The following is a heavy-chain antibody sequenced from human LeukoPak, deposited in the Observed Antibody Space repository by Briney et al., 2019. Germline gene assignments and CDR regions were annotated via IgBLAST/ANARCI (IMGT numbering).Heavy chain of an antibody. J-gene: IGHJ4*02. CDR2: IYYSGST. V-gene: IGHV4-39*01. D-gene: IGHD6-19*01. CDR3: ARIGGGEWLVRQPHDY. Sequence: SETLSLTCTVSGGSISSSSYYWGWIRQPPGKGLEWIGSIYYSGSTYYNPSLKSRVTISVDTSKNQFSLKLSSVTAADTAVYYCARIGGGEWLVRQPHDYWGQGTLVTVSS. CDR1: GGSISSSSYY.